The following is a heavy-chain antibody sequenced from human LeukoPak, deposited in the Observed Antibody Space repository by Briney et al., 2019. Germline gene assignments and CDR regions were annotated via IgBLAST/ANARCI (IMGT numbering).Heavy chain of an antibody. D-gene: IGHD3-10*01. V-gene: IGHV3-30*03. CDR2: ISHDGSFE. J-gene: IGHJ4*02. Sequence: GGSLRLSCAASEFTFSSYSMNWVRQAPGKGLEWVGTISHDGSFEFYADSVKGRFTISRDSSKSTLYLQMNSLRAEDTAVYYCARPQGSGSYYFDYWGQGTLVTVSS. CDR1: EFTFSSYS. CDR3: ARPQGSGSYYFDY.